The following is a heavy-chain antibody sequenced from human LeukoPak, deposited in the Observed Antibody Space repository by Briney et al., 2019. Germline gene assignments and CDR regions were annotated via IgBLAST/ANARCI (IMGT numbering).Heavy chain of an antibody. V-gene: IGHV3-23*01. D-gene: IGHD3-22*01. CDR3: AKAQMYYYDSSGYSY. Sequence: GGSLRLSCAASGFTFSSYGMSWVRQAPGKGLEWVSAISGSGGSTYYADSVKGRFTISRDNSKNTLYLQMNSLRAEDTAVYYCAKAQMYYYDSSGYSYWGQGTLVTVSS. CDR2: ISGSGGST. J-gene: IGHJ4*02. CDR1: GFTFSSYG.